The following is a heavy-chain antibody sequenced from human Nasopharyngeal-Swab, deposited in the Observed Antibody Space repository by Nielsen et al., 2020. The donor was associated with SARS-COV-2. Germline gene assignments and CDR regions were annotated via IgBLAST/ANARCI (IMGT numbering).Heavy chain of an antibody. CDR2: ITWNSGT. CDR3: TKGRADYSNPSFDN. CDR1: GFTYDDYS. J-gene: IGHJ4*02. Sequence: SLKISCAASGFTYDDYSMHWVRLAPGKGLEWVSGITWNSGTGYTDSVKGRFTISRDNARNSLYPQMNSLRADDTAFYYCTKGRADYSNPSFDNWGQGTLVTVSS. V-gene: IGHV3-9*01. D-gene: IGHD4-11*01.